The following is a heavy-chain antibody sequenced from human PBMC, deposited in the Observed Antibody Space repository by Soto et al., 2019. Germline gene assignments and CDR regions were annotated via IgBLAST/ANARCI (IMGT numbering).Heavy chain of an antibody. CDR1: GGTFSSYA. J-gene: IGHJ6*02. V-gene: IGHV1-69*13. CDR2: IIPIFGTA. CDR3: ASPQLRYFAWLHPRRGIDV. D-gene: IGHD3-9*01. Sequence: GASVKVSCKASGGTFSSYAISWVRQAPGQGLEWMGGIIPIFGTANYAQKFQGRVTITADESTSTAYMEPSSLRSEDTAVYYCASPQLRYFAWLHPRRGIDVWGQGTTVPVYS.